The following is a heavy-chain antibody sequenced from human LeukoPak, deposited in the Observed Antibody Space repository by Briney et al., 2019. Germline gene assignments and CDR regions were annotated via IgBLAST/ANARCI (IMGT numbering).Heavy chain of an antibody. J-gene: IGHJ4*02. CDR2: ISWNSGSI. CDR3: ARDWTGAVADY. Sequence: PGRSLRLSCAASGFTFDDYAMHWVRQAPGKGLEWVSGISWNSGSIGYADSVKGRFTISRDNAKNSLYLQMNSLRAEDTAVYFCARDWTGAVADYWGQGTLVTVSS. D-gene: IGHD6-19*01. CDR1: GFTFDDYA. V-gene: IGHV3-9*01.